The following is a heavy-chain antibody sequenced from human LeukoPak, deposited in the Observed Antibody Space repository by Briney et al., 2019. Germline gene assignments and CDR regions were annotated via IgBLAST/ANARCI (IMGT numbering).Heavy chain of an antibody. V-gene: IGHV4-34*01. Sequence: PSETLSLTCAVYGGSFSGYYWSWIRQPPGKGLEWIGEINHSGSTNYNPSLKSRVTISVYTSKNQFSLKLSSVTAADTAVYYCARRRITMIARRTYFGYWGQGTLVTVSS. J-gene: IGHJ4*02. CDR2: INHSGST. CDR1: GGSFSGYY. CDR3: ARRRITMIARRTYFGY. D-gene: IGHD3-22*01.